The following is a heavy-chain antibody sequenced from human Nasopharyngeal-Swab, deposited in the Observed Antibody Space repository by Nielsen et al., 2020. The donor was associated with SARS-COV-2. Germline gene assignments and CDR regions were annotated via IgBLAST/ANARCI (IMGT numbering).Heavy chain of an antibody. V-gene: IGHV3-9*01. CDR1: GFTFDDYA. J-gene: IGHJ3*02. CDR2: ISWNSGGI. D-gene: IGHD1-26*01. Sequence: GGSLRLSCAASGFTFDDYAMHWVRQAPGKGLEWVSGISWNSGGIGYADSVKGRFTISRDNAKNSLYLQMNSLRAEDTALYYCAPLGATRYNDAFDIWGQGTMVTVSS. CDR3: APLGATRYNDAFDI.